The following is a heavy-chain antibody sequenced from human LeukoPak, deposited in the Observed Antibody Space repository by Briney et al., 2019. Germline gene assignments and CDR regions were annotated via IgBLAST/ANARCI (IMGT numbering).Heavy chain of an antibody. CDR2: ISSSGSTI. CDR3: ARVAPDNYCSGGSCYSSY. V-gene: IGHV3-11*04. CDR1: GFTFIDYY. J-gene: IGHJ4*02. D-gene: IGHD2-15*01. Sequence: GGSLRLSCAASGFTFIDYYMSWIRQAPGKGLEWVSYISSSGSTIYYAHSLKGGFTISRDNAKNSLYLQMNSMRPEDTAVYYCARVAPDNYCSGGSCYSSYWGQGTLVTVSS.